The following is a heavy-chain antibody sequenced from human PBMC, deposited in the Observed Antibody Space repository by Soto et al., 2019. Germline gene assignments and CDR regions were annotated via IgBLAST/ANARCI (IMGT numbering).Heavy chain of an antibody. J-gene: IGHJ4*02. Sequence: EVQLVESGGDFVQPGGSLRLSCAASGFTFSSYWMHWVRQVPGKGLVWLSRINSDGSRVNYADSVKGRFAISRDNAKNTLYLHVNSLTVEDTAVYSGARGGSGAYYQDYWGRGTRVTVSS. V-gene: IGHV3-74*01. CDR2: INSDGSRV. CDR3: ARGGSGAYYQDY. D-gene: IGHD3-22*01. CDR1: GFTFSSYW.